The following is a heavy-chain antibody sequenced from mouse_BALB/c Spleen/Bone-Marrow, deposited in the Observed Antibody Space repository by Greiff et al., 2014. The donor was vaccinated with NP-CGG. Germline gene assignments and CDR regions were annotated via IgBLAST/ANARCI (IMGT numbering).Heavy chain of an antibody. Sequence: EVHLVESGGGLVKPGGSLKLSCAASGFTFSSYAMSWVRQTPEKRLEWVATISSGGSYTYYADSVKGRFTISRDTAKNTLYLQMSRLRSEDTAMYYCARQDYYGSSPHWYFDVWGAGTTVTVSS. CDR3: ARQDYYGSSPHWYFDV. CDR1: GFTFSSYA. CDR2: ISSGGSYT. D-gene: IGHD1-1*01. J-gene: IGHJ1*01. V-gene: IGHV5-9-3*01.